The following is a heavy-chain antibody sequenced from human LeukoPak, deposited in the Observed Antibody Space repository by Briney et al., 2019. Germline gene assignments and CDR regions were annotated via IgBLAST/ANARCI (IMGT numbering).Heavy chain of an antibody. D-gene: IGHD6-13*01. CDR3: ARGTPPWRGAAANY. CDR2: IYYSGST. Sequence: PSETLSLTCTVSGGSISSSSYYWGWIRQPPGKGLEWIGSIYYSGSTYYNPSLKSRVTISVDTSKNQFSLKLSSVTAADTAVYYCARGTPPWRGAAANYWGQGTLVTVSS. J-gene: IGHJ4*02. CDR1: GGSISSSSYY. V-gene: IGHV4-39*07.